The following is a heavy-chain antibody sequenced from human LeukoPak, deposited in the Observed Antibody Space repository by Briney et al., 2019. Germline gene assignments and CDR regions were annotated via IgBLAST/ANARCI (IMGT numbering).Heavy chain of an antibody. Sequence: GASVKVSCKASGYTFTGYHIHWVRQAPGQGLEWMGRIIPIFGTANYAQKFQGRVTITTDESTSTAYMELSSLRSEDTAVYYCATRSDTAMVLIFDYWGQGTLVTVSS. CDR2: IIPIFGTA. D-gene: IGHD5-18*01. CDR3: ATRSDTAMVLIFDY. J-gene: IGHJ4*02. CDR1: GYTFTGYH. V-gene: IGHV1-69*05.